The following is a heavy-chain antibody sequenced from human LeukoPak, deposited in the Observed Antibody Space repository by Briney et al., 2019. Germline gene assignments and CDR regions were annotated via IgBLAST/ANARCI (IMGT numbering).Heavy chain of an antibody. J-gene: IGHJ1*01. CDR3: ARVGTRGHEYFQH. CDR1: GGTFSSYA. CDR2: IIPIFGTA. V-gene: IGHV1-69*05. Sequence: GASVKVSCKASGGTFSSYAISWVRQAPGQGLEWMGGIIPIFGTANYAQKFQGRVAITRDTSASTAYMELSSLRSEDTAVYYCARVGTRGHEYFQHWGQGTLVTVSS. D-gene: IGHD1-1*01.